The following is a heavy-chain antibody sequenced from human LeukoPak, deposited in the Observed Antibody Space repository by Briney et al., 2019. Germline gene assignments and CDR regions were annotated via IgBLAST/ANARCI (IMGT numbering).Heavy chain of an antibody. D-gene: IGHD6-6*01. CDR2: INTNGANT. J-gene: IGHJ4*02. Sequence: GGSLRPSCSASGFTFKSYAMHWVRQAPGKGLEYVSSINTNGANTHYADSVKGRFTISRDNSRNTVYVQMNSLTPEDTAVYYCVKGLDYSSSQMDSWGQGTLVTVSS. CDR3: VKGLDYSSSQMDS. CDR1: GFTFKSYA. V-gene: IGHV3-64*05.